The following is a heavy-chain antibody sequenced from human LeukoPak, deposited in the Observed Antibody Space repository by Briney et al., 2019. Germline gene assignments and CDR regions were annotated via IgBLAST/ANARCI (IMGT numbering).Heavy chain of an antibody. V-gene: IGHV3-48*02. D-gene: IGHD1-1*01. Sequence: PGGSLRLSCVASGFSFSTYSMNWVRQAPGKGLEWVSYIVSSGDTIYYADSVKGRFTISRDNGKNSLFLQMNSLRDEDTAVYYYGRDYDWAFDTWGQGILVTVSS. CDR3: GRDYDWAFDT. J-gene: IGHJ5*02. CDR1: GFSFSTYS. CDR2: IVSSGDTI.